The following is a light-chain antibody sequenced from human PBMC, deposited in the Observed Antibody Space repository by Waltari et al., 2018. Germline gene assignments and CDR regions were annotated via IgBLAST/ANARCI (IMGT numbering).Light chain of an antibody. CDR2: HAS. Sequence: DIVLTQSPATLSLSPGERATLSCRASQSLSIYLAWYQQKPGQAPSLLIYHASTIPTGIPERFSGSGSGTEFSLTISRLEPEDFAVYYCQHYESLPVTFGQGTKVEIK. J-gene: IGKJ1*01. V-gene: IGKV3-20*01. CDR1: QSLSIY. CDR3: QHYESLPVT.